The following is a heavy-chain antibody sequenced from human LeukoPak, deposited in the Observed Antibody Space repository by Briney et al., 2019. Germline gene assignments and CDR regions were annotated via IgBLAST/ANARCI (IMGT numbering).Heavy chain of an antibody. D-gene: IGHD2-2*01. CDR2: INHSGST. CDR1: GGSFSGYY. CDR3: ARHLEYQLGGNFDY. Sequence: PSETLSLTCAVYGGSFSGYYWSWIRQPPGKGLEWIGEINHSGSTNYNPSLKSRVTISVDTSKNQFSLKLSSVTAADTAVYYCARHLEYQLGGNFDYWGQGTLVTVSS. J-gene: IGHJ4*02. V-gene: IGHV4-34*01.